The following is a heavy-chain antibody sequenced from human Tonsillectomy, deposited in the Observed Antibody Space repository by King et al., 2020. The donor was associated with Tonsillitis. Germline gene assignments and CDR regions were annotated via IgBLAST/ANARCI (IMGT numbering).Heavy chain of an antibody. Sequence: QLVQSGAEVKKPGASVKVSCKASGYTFTGYYIHWVRQAPGQGLEWMGWINPNSGGTDYAQKFQGRGTMTRDTFITTAYMDLSRLRSDDTALYYCARARGGSYLFAYWGQGTLVTVSS. CDR2: INPNSGGT. V-gene: IGHV1-2*02. CDR1: GYTFTGYY. CDR3: ARARGGSYLFAY. J-gene: IGHJ4*02. D-gene: IGHD1-26*01.